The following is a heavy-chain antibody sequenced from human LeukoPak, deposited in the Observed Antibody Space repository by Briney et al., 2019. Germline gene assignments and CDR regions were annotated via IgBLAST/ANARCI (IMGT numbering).Heavy chain of an antibody. V-gene: IGHV3-48*03. CDR3: ARDSGHVDTAMAHDY. CDR1: GFNFSSYE. CDR2: ISTSGTTI. D-gene: IGHD5-18*01. Sequence: PGGSLRLSCAASGFNFSSYEMNWVRQAPGKGLEWVSYISTSGTTIYYADSVKGRFTISRDNAKNSLYLQMNSLRAEDTAVYYCARDSGHVDTAMAHDYWGQGTLVTVSS. J-gene: IGHJ4*02.